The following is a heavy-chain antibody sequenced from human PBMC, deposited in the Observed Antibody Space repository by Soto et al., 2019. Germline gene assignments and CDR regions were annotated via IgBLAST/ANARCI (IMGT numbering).Heavy chain of an antibody. V-gene: IGHV1-2*02. CDR1: GYTFTGYY. CDR2: INPNSGGT. J-gene: IGHJ4*02. CDR3: ARVSYYDSSGYYPFDY. D-gene: IGHD3-22*01. Sequence: ASVKVSCKASGYTFTGYYMHWVRQAPGQGLEWMGWINPNSGGTNYAQKFQGRVTMTRDTSISTAYMELSRLRSDDTAVYYCARVSYYDSSGYYPFDYWGQGTLVTVSS.